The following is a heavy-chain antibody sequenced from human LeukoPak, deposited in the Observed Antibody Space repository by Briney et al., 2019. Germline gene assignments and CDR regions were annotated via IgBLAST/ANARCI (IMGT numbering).Heavy chain of an antibody. J-gene: IGHJ4*02. V-gene: IGHV3-48*04. CDR2: ISSSSTTI. CDR3: ARWTYYIDKSGYYYFDL. Sequence: GGSLRLSCAASGVTFSSYSLNWVRQAPGKGLEWISHISSSSTTIYYADSVKGRFTISRDNAKNSLYLQMINVRVEDAALYYCARWTYYIDKSGYYYFDLWGQGTLVTVSS. CDR1: GVTFSSYS. D-gene: IGHD3-22*01.